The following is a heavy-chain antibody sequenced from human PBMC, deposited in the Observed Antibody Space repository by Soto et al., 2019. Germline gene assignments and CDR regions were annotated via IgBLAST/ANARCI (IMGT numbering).Heavy chain of an antibody. D-gene: IGHD3-3*01. CDR1: AHTSYKYD. CDR3: ARDLVSGRDFWSAYSGGYFDY. Sequence: ASVKVSSKTSAHTSYKYDNKKVRQAPAQALESVGWISPYNGNTNEAQRSQGRVTMTTDRSTSTAYMELRSLRSDDTAVYYCARDLVSGRDFWSAYSGGYFDYWGQGTLVTVSS. V-gene: IGHV1-18*01. CDR2: ISPYNGNT. J-gene: IGHJ4*02.